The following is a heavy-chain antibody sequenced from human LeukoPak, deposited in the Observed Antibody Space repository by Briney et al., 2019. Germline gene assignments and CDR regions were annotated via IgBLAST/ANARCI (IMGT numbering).Heavy chain of an antibody. CDR3: ATIVISSGWRQPTRWCDWFDP. CDR2: FEPEDGET. D-gene: IGHD3-22*01. V-gene: IGHV1-24*01. CDR1: GYTLTELS. Sequence: AAVKVSCKVSGYTLTELSMHWGRQAPAKGLGGVGGFEPEDGETIYAQKFQGRVSMTDGRSTDTAYMDLSRLRSEDTAVYYCATIVISSGWRQPTRWCDWFDPWGQGTLVTVSS. J-gene: IGHJ5*02.